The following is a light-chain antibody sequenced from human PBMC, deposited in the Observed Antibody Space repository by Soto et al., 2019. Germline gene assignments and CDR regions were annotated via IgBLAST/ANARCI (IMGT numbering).Light chain of an antibody. V-gene: IGKV3-11*01. CDR3: QQYSNWPPIT. J-gene: IGKJ5*01. CDR1: ENVYNY. CDR2: DAS. Sequence: EIVLTQSPATLSLSHGERATLSCRASENVYNYLAWYQQIPGQPPRLLIYDASNRAAGVPARFSGSGSGTDFTLTISSLEPEDFAVYYCQQYSNWPPITFGQGTRLEIK.